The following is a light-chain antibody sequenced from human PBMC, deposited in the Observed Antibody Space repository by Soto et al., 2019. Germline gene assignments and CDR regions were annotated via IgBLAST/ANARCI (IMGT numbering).Light chain of an antibody. CDR3: SSSTSSSLYV. Sequence: QSALTQPASVSGSPGQSITISCTGTSSDVGGYSYVSWYQQLPGKAPKLMIYDVSDRPSGVSNRFSGSKSGNTASLTISGLQAEDEADYYCSSSTSSSLYVFGTGTKVTVL. CDR2: DVS. V-gene: IGLV2-14*01. J-gene: IGLJ1*01. CDR1: SSDVGGYSY.